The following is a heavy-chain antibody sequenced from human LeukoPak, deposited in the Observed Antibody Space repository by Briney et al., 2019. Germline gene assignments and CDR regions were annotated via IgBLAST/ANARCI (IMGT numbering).Heavy chain of an antibody. CDR1: GFTFTTYE. V-gene: IGHV3-48*03. CDR3: AKDNSGSSTGGYYFDS. CDR2: ISSSGRTI. Sequence: GGSLRLSCAASGFTFTTYEMNWVRQAPGKGLEWVSYISSSGRTIYYADSVKGRFTISRDNAKNSLYLQMNSLRAEDTAVYYCAKDNSGSSTGGYYFDSWGQGTLVTVSS. D-gene: IGHD1-26*01. J-gene: IGHJ4*02.